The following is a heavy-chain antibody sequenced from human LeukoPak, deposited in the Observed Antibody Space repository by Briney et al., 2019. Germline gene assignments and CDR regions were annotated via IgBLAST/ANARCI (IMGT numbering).Heavy chain of an antibody. D-gene: IGHD5-18*01. Sequence: PGGSLRLSCAASGFTFDDYAMHWVRQAPGKGLEWVSGISWNSGSIGYADSVKGRFTISRDNAKNPLYLQMNSLRAEDTALYYCAKGRSYGYYFDYWGQGTLVTVSS. CDR1: GFTFDDYA. J-gene: IGHJ4*02. CDR3: AKGRSYGYYFDY. CDR2: ISWNSGSI. V-gene: IGHV3-9*01.